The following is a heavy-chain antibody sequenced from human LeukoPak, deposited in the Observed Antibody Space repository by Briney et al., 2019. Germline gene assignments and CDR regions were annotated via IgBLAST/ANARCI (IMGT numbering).Heavy chain of an antibody. J-gene: IGHJ4*02. CDR1: GYTFTSYG. D-gene: IGHD2-2*01. CDR2: ISAYNGNT. V-gene: IGHV1-18*01. Sequence: GASVKVSCKASGYTFTSYGISWVRQAPGQGLAWMGWISAYNGNTNYAQKLQGRVTMTTDTSTSTAYMELRSLRSDDTAVYYCARDPCSSTSCYLDYWGQGTLVTVSS. CDR3: ARDPCSSTSCYLDY.